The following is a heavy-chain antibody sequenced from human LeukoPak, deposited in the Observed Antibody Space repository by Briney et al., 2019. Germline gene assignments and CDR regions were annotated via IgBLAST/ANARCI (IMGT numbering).Heavy chain of an antibody. CDR3: ARLEYSSSN. J-gene: IGHJ4*02. Sequence: PSETLSLTCNASGGSISSSSYYWGCVRQPPGKGLEWIGSIYYSGSTYYNPSLKSRVTISVDTSKNQFSLKLSSVTAADTAVYYCARLEYSSSNWGQGTLVTVSS. CDR1: GGSISSSSYY. D-gene: IGHD6-6*01. V-gene: IGHV4-39*01. CDR2: IYYSGST.